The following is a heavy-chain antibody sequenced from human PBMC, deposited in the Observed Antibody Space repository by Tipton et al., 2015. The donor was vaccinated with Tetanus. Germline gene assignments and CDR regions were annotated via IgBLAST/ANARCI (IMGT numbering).Heavy chain of an antibody. CDR2: VNYAGST. Sequence: TLSLTCAVHGGSFRDYFWSWLRQSPGKGLEWIGEVNYAGSTNYNPSLKSRVTMSVDVSKKQLSLKLTSVTAADTAVYYCAASVVRWFDPWGQGTLVTVPS. CDR1: GGSFRDYF. V-gene: IGHV4-34*01. D-gene: IGHD3-22*01. J-gene: IGHJ5*02. CDR3: AASVVRWFDP.